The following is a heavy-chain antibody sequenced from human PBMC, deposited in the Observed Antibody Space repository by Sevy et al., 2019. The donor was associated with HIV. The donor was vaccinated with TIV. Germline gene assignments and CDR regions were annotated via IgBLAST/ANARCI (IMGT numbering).Heavy chain of an antibody. V-gene: IGHV1-46*01. CDR1: GGTFTNNY. CDR3: VRADPDQHFDS. Sequence: ASVKVSCKASGGTFTNNYIHWVRQAPGQGLEWMGMVDPSAGNTTYAQKFQGRVTMTRETSTCILYIDLSSLRSEDTAVYYCVRADPDQHFDSWGQGTLVTVSS. CDR2: VDPSAGNT. J-gene: IGHJ4*02.